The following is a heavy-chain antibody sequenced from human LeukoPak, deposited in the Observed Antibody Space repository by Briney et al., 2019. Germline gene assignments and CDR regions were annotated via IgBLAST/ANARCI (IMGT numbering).Heavy chain of an antibody. Sequence: GGSLRLSCAASRFTFSTCPLAWVRQAPGKGLEWVSTISGSGDATYYADSVKGRFTISRDNSRNTLYLQMKSLRAEDTALYYCAKDDAFKWFVDNYWGQGTLVTVSS. CDR3: AKDDAFKWFVDNY. J-gene: IGHJ4*02. D-gene: IGHD3-10*01. CDR2: ISGSGDAT. CDR1: RFTFSTCP. V-gene: IGHV3-23*01.